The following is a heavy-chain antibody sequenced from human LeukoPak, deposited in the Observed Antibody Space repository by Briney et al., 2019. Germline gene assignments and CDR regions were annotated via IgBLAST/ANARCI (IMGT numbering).Heavy chain of an antibody. CDR1: GNYW. CDR2: ISASGGST. J-gene: IGHJ4*02. CDR3: AKDQRWESPHYLDS. D-gene: IGHD1-26*01. V-gene: IGHV3-23*01. Sequence: PGGSLRLSCAASGNYWMHWVRQVPGKGLEWVSGISASGGSTSYADSVRGRFTISRDNPKNTLYVQMNSLRDEDTAVYYCAKDQRWESPHYLDSWGQGTLVTVSS.